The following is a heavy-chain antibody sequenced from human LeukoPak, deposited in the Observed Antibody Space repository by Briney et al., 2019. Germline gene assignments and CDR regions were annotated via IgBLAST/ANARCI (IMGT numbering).Heavy chain of an antibody. CDR1: GYTFTSYA. D-gene: IGHD3-22*01. CDR3: ARAPPALRLLYDSSGSFDY. CDR2: INTNTGNP. J-gene: IGHJ4*02. V-gene: IGHV7-4-1*02. Sequence: ASVKVSCKASGYTFTSYAMNWVRQAPGQGLEWMGWINTNTGNPTYAQGFTGRFVFSLDTSVSTAYLQISGLKAEDTAVYYCARAPPALRLLYDSSGSFDYWGQGTLVTVSS.